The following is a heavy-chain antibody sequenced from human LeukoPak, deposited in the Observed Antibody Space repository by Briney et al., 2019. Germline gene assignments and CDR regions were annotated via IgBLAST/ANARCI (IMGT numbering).Heavy chain of an antibody. J-gene: IGHJ4*02. D-gene: IGHD5-18*01. Sequence: ASVKVSCKASGYTFTGYYMHWVRQAPGQGLEWMGIINPSGGSTSYAQKFQGRVTMTRDMSTSTVYMELSSLRSEDTAVYYCARDRGIQLWILDYWGQGTLVTVSS. CDR1: GYTFTGYY. CDR2: INPSGGST. CDR3: ARDRGIQLWILDY. V-gene: IGHV1-46*01.